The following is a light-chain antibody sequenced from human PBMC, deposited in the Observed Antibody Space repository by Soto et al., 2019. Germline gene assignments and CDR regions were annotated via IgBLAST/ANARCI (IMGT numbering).Light chain of an antibody. V-gene: IGKV3-20*01. CDR2: DAF. Sequence: EIVLTQSPGTLSLSPGESATLSCRASRSLDSGQLAGYQQKVGRAPRLLIHDAFMRATGIPDRFSGSGSGTDFTLTIARLEPEDFAVYYCQQYGDSPRTFGQGTRLEIK. J-gene: IGKJ5*01. CDR1: RSLDSGQ. CDR3: QQYGDSPRT.